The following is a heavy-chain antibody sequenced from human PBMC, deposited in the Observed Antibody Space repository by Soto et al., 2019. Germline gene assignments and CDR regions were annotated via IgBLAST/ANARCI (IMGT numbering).Heavy chain of an antibody. J-gene: IGHJ6*02. Sequence: GSLRLSCEASRGAFGDYWMHWVRQAPGKGLEWVGRIKSKTDGGTTDYAAPVKGRFTISRDDSKNTLYLQMNSLKTEDTAVYYCTTDLTDILPWDVWGQGTTVTVSS. V-gene: IGHV3-15*07. CDR3: TTDLTDILPWDV. CDR1: RGAFGDYW. D-gene: IGHD3-9*01. CDR2: IKSKTDGGTT.